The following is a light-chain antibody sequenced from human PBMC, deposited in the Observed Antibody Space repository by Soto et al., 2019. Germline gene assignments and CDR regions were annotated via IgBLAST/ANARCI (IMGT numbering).Light chain of an antibody. J-gene: IGKJ5*01. CDR2: RAS. V-gene: IGKV1-39*01. CDR3: QQSYSHLIT. CDR1: QTIRVS. Sequence: DIQVTQSPSSLSASVGDSVNITCRASQTIRVSLNWYQKKPGKAPKLLIFRASTLENGVPPRFSGGGSGTDFTLTINGLQPEDFSTYYCQQSYSHLITFGQGTRLEIE.